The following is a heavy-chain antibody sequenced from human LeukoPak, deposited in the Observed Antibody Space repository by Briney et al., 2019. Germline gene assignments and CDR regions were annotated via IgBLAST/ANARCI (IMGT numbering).Heavy chain of an antibody. CDR3: ARLVVRENYFDY. CDR1: GGPVSSGNYY. Sequence: SETLSLTCTVSGGPVSSGNYYWVWIRQPPGKGLEWIGSIYYSGGTYYNASLKSRVIISVDTSKNQFSLKLSSVTAADTAVYYCARLVVRENYFDYWGQGALVTVSS. J-gene: IGHJ4*02. V-gene: IGHV4-30-4*01. D-gene: IGHD3-22*01. CDR2: IYYSGGT.